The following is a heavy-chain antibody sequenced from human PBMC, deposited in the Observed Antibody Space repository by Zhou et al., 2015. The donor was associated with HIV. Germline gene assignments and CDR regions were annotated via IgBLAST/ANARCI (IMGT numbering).Heavy chain of an antibody. V-gene: IGHV3-9*01. CDR1: GFTFSNFC. Sequence: ELQLVESGGRLVQPGRSLRLSCAASGFTFSNFCMHWIRQAPGKGLEWVAGISWDGLTINYAHSVRGRVAISRDNAKNFLYLQMDSLRPEDTALYYCAKGPQSYYDSSFDYWGQGTLVTVSS. D-gene: IGHD3-22*01. CDR2: ISWDGLTI. CDR3: AKGPQSYYDSSFDY. J-gene: IGHJ4*02.